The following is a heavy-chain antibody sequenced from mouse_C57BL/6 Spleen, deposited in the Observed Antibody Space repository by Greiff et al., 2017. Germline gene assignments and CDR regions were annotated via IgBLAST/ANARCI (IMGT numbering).Heavy chain of an antibody. D-gene: IGHD2-1*01. CDR3: AIHEGEGNYVGWFAY. V-gene: IGHV1-62-2*01. Sequence: QVQLQQSGAELVKPGASVKLSCKASGYTFTEYTIHWVKPRSGQGLEWIGWFYPGSGSIKYNEKFKDKATLTADKSSSTVYMVLSRLTSEASAVYVCAIHEGEGNYVGWFAYWGQGTLVTVSA. CDR2: FYPGSGSI. CDR1: GYTFTEYT. J-gene: IGHJ3*01.